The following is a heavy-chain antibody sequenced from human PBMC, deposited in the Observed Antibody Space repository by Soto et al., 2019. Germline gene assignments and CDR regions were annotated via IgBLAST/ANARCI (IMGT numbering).Heavy chain of an antibody. J-gene: IGHJ6*03. CDR2: IYSGGST. D-gene: IGHD2-15*01. V-gene: IGHV3-66*04. CDR1: GFTVSSNY. CDR3: ARQGYCSGGSCPYYYYYYMDV. Sequence: EVQLVESGGGLVQPGGSLRLSCAASGFTVSSNYMSWVRQAPGKGLEWVSVIYSGGSTYYVDSVKGRFTISRDNSKNTLYHQMNSLRAEDTAVYYCARQGYCSGGSCPYYYYYYMDVWGKGTTVTVSS.